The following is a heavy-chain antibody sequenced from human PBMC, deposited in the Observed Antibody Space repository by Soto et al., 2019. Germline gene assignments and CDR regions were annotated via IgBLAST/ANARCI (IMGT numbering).Heavy chain of an antibody. V-gene: IGHV3-48*03. J-gene: IGHJ4*02. D-gene: IGHD3-22*01. CDR1: GFTFSSYE. CDR3: ARATAYYDSSGYYDY. CDR2: ISSSGSTI. Sequence: GGSLRLSCAASGFTFSSYEMNWVRQAPGKGLEWVSYISSSGSTIYYADSVKGRFTISRDNAKNSLYLQMNSLRAEDPAVYYCARATAYYDSSGYYDYWGQGTLVTVSS.